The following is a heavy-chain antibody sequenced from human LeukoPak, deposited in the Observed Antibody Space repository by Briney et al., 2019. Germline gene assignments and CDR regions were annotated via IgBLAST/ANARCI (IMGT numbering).Heavy chain of an antibody. CDR2: ISYDGSNK. CDR1: GFTFSSYG. V-gene: IGHV3-30*03. J-gene: IGHJ4*02. CDR3: ARVDRHSPDY. Sequence: GGSLRLSCAASGFTFSSYGMHWVRQAPGKGLEWVAVISYDGSNKYYADSVKGRFTISRDNAKDSLYLQMNSLRAEDTAVYYCARVDRHSPDYWGQGTLVTVSS. D-gene: IGHD3-22*01.